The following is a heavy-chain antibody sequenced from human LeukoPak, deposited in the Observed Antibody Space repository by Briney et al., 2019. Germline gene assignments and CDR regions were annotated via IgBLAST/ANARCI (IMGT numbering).Heavy chain of an antibody. Sequence: SGGSLRLSCAASGFTFSSYYWMHWVRQAPGKGLVWVSRIKSDEITTNYADSVKGRFTISRDSAKNTLYLQMNSLRAEDTAVYYCARVVGYSSPRGYWGQGTLVTVSS. CDR2: IKSDEITT. CDR3: ARVVGYSSPRGY. D-gene: IGHD6-13*01. CDR1: GFTFSSYYW. V-gene: IGHV3-74*01. J-gene: IGHJ4*02.